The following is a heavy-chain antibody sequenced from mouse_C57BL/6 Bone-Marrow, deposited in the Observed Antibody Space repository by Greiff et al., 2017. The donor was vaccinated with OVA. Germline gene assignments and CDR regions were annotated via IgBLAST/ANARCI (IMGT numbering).Heavy chain of an antibody. CDR3: ADSWLAD. J-gene: IGHJ3*01. V-gene: IGHV1-26*01. CDR2: INPNNGGT. Sequence: VQLQQSGPELVKPGASVKISCKASGYTFTDYYMNWVKQSHGKSLEWIGDINPNNGGTSYNQKFKGKATLTVDKSSSTAYMELRSLTSDDSAVYYCADSWLADWGQGTLVTVSA. CDR1: GYTFTDYY.